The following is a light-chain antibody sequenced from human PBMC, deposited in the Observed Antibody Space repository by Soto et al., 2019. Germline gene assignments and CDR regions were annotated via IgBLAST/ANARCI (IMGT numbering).Light chain of an antibody. V-gene: IGKV3-20*01. J-gene: IGKJ3*01. Sequence: EIVLTQSPGTLSLSPGERATLSCRASQSVGNGYLAWYQQKPGQAPRLLIYATSTRATGIPDRFSGSGSGTDFTLTISGLDPEDFAMYYCQQYGSSAGFTFGPGTKVDIK. CDR3: QQYGSSAGFT. CDR2: ATS. CDR1: QSVGNGY.